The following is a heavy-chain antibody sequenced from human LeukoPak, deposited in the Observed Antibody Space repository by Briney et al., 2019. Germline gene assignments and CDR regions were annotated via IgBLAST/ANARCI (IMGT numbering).Heavy chain of an antibody. Sequence: SETPSLTCTVSGGSISSSSYYWGWIRQPPGKGLEWIGRIYYSGSTYYNPSLKSRVTISVDTSKNQFSLKLSSVTAADTAVYYCATQGYSGYDDRGSFDYWGQGTLVTVSS. CDR2: IYYSGST. CDR1: GGSISSSSYY. D-gene: IGHD5-12*01. CDR3: ATQGYSGYDDRGSFDY. J-gene: IGHJ4*02. V-gene: IGHV4-39*07.